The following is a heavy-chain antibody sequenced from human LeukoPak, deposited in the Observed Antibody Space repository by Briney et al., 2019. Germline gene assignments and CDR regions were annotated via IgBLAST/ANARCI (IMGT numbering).Heavy chain of an antibody. Sequence: ASVKVSCKASGGTFSSYAISWVRQAPGQGLEWMGWISAYNGNTNYAQKLQGRVTMTTDTSTSTAYMELRSLRSDDTAVYYCARTTSGRFDPWGQGTLVTVSS. D-gene: IGHD2-8*01. CDR3: ARTTSGRFDP. V-gene: IGHV1-18*01. J-gene: IGHJ5*02. CDR1: GGTFSSYA. CDR2: ISAYNGNT.